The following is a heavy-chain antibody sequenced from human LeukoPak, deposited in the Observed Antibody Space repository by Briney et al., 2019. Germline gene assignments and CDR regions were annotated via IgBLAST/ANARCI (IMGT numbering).Heavy chain of an antibody. Sequence: PAETLCLSCTVSGVSISGDYWTWIRQPPGKGLEWIGNFFYSGTTNYNASLKSRVTISVDTAKTQFSLKLSFVTAADTAVYYCASPGYYDSSGYYPFDYWGQGTLVTVSS. CDR1: GVSISGDY. CDR3: ASPGYYDSSGYYPFDY. CDR2: FFYSGTT. V-gene: IGHV4-59*12. D-gene: IGHD3-22*01. J-gene: IGHJ4*02.